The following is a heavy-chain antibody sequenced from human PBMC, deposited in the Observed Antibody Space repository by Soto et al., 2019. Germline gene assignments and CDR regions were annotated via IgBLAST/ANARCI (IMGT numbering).Heavy chain of an antibody. Sequence: SETLSLTCAVYGGSFSGYYWSWIRQPPGKGLEWIGEINHSGSTNYNSSLKSRVTISVDTSKNQVSLKLASVTAADTAVYYCARPAIAAAVSAFDSWGQGTLVTAPQ. D-gene: IGHD6-13*01. CDR2: INHSGST. CDR1: GGSFSGYY. CDR3: ARPAIAAAVSAFDS. V-gene: IGHV4-34*01. J-gene: IGHJ4*02.